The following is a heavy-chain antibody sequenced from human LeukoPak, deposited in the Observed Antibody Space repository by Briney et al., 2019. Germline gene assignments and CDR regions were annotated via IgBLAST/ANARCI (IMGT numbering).Heavy chain of an antibody. Sequence: GGSLRLSCAASGFTFRNYAMSWVRQAPGKGLEWVSAISGSGGRTYYADSVKGRSTISRDNSKNTLYLQMNSLRAEDTAVYYCARNRGDPSYFDYWGQGTLVTVSS. J-gene: IGHJ4*02. CDR3: ARNRGDPSYFDY. CDR2: ISGSGGRT. V-gene: IGHV3-23*01. D-gene: IGHD4-17*01. CDR1: GFTFRNYA.